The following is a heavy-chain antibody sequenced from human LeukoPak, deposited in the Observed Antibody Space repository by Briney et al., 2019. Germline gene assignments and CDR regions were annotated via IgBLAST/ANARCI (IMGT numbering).Heavy chain of an antibody. CDR2: INSDGTNT. V-gene: IGHV3-74*01. CDR3: LTLTTGY. CDR1: GFTFSSYW. Sequence: GGSLRLSCAASGFTFSSYWMHWVRQAPGKGLVWVSRINSDGTNTNYADSVKGRFIISRDNTKNTLYLQVNSLRAEDTAVYYCLTLTTGYWGQGTLVTVSS. J-gene: IGHJ4*02. D-gene: IGHD4-17*01.